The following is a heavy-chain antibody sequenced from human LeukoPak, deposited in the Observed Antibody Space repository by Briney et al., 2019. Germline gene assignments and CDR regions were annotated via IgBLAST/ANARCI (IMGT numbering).Heavy chain of an antibody. CDR3: ARGPPTYDFWSGHPFDY. CDR1: GGTFSSYA. D-gene: IGHD3-3*01. Sequence: SVKVSCKASGGTFSSYAISWVRQAPGQGLEWMGGIIPIFGTANYAQKFQGRVTITADESTSTAYMELSSLRSEDTAVYYCARGPPTYDFWSGHPFDYWGQGTLVTVSS. V-gene: IGHV1-69*01. CDR2: IIPIFGTA. J-gene: IGHJ4*02.